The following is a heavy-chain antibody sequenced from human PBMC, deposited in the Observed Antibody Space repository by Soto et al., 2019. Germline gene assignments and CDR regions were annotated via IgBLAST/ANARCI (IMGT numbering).Heavy chain of an antibody. J-gene: IGHJ4*02. CDR3: SRDGKGAAYTHGPYYFDY. CDR1: GFPFSFYS. CDR2: ITGTSSAI. Sequence: GGSLRLSCAASGFPFSFYSMNWVRQAPGKGLEWISYITGTSSAINYADSVRGRFTISRDNAMRSLFLHMNSLRDEDTVVYYCSRDGKGAAYTHGPYYFDYWGQGALVTVSS. D-gene: IGHD1-1*01. V-gene: IGHV3-48*02.